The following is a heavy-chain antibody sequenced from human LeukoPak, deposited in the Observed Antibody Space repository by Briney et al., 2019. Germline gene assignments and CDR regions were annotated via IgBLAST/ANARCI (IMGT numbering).Heavy chain of an antibody. D-gene: IGHD3-3*01. J-gene: IGHJ4*02. Sequence: ASVKVSCKASGYTFTGYYMHWVRQAPGQGLEWMGWINPNSGGTNYAQKFQGRVTMTRDTSISTAYMELSRLRSDDTAVYYCAIKRITIFGVVRGDFDYWGQGTLVTVSS. V-gene: IGHV1-2*02. CDR3: AIKRITIFGVVRGDFDY. CDR2: INPNSGGT. CDR1: GYTFTGYY.